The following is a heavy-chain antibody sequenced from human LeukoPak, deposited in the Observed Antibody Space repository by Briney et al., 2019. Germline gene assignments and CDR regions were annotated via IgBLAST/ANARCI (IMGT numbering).Heavy chain of an antibody. D-gene: IGHD6-6*01. Sequence: GGSLRLSCAASGSTFSSHSMNWVRQAPGKGLEWISYISNTGSVIYYADSVKGRFTISRDNAKNSLYLQMNSLRAEDTAVYYCARGNLFSIAARPGAFDIWGQGTMVTVSS. V-gene: IGHV3-48*04. CDR3: ARGNLFSIAARPGAFDI. CDR2: ISNTGSVI. J-gene: IGHJ3*02. CDR1: GSTFSSHS.